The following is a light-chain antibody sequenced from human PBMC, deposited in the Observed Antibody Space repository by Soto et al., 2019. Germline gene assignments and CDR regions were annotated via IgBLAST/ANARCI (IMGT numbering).Light chain of an antibody. CDR1: QSVSGW. V-gene: IGKV1-5*01. Sequence: DIHVSHSRSTLSDTVVNRVTLACLASQSVSGWLAWYQQKPGEAPKLLIYDASALPRGVPSRFSGSGSGIKFTLTIASLQPDDFATYYCQQYNSFPWTFGLGTKLDI. J-gene: IGKJ1*01. CDR2: DAS. CDR3: QQYNSFPWT.